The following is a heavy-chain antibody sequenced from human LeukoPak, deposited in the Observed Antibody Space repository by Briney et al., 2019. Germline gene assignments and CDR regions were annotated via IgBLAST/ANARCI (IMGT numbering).Heavy chain of an antibody. CDR3: GDDSSGYYAY. J-gene: IGHJ4*02. Sequence: ASVKVSCKASGYTFTGYYMHWVRQAPGQGLEWMGWIDPNSGGTNYAQKFQGRVTITADESTSTAYMELSSLRSEDTAVYYCGDDSSGYYAYWGQGTLVTVSS. D-gene: IGHD3-22*01. CDR2: IDPNSGGT. V-gene: IGHV1-2*02. CDR1: GYTFTGYY.